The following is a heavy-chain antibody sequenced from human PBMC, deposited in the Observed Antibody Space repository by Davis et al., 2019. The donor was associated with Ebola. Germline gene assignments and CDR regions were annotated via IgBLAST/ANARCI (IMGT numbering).Heavy chain of an antibody. CDR3: ARRRGYSYGPDYYYYYGMDV. CDR2: ISSSSSYI. D-gene: IGHD5-18*01. CDR1: GFTFSSYS. J-gene: IGHJ6*02. Sequence: GGSLRLSCAASGFTFSSYSMNWVRQAPGKGLEWVSSISSSSSYIYYADSVKGRFTFSRDNAKNSLYLQMNSLRDEDTAVYYCARRRGYSYGPDYYYYYGMDVWGQGTTVTVSS. V-gene: IGHV3-21*01.